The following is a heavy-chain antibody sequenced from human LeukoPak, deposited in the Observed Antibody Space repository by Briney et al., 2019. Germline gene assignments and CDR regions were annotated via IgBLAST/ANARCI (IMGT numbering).Heavy chain of an antibody. J-gene: IGHJ3*02. V-gene: IGHV3-30-3*01. Sequence: QPGGSLRSACAASGFTFSSYAMHWVHKAPGKGLGWVAVISYDGSNKYYADSVKGRFTISRDNSKNTLYLQMNSLRAEDTAVYYFFFQAEDGIRDDAFDIWGQGTMVTVSS. CDR1: GFTFSSYA. CDR3: FFQAEDGIRDDAFDI. D-gene: IGHD2-21*01. CDR2: ISYDGSNK.